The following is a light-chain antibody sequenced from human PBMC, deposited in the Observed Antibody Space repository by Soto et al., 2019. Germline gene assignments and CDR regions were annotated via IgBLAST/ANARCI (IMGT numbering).Light chain of an antibody. CDR3: QSYDNSLSVYV. CDR1: SSDIGSYNL. J-gene: IGLJ1*01. CDR2: EGS. V-gene: IGLV2-23*01. Sequence: QSALTQPASVSGSPGQSITISCTGTSSDIGSYNLVSWYQHHPGKAPKLMIYEGSKRPSGVSNRFSGSKSGNTASLTISGLQAEDEAYYYCQSYDNSLSVYVFGTGTKVTVL.